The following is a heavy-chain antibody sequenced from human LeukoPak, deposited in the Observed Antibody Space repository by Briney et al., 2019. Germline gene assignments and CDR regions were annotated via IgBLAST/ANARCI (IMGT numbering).Heavy chain of an antibody. CDR3: ARDNWNYGSSMDV. D-gene: IGHD1-7*01. V-gene: IGHV4-34*01. Sequence: SETLSLTCAVYGGSFSGYYCSWIRQPPGKGLEWIGEINHSGSTNYNPSLKSRVTISVDTSKNQFSLKLSSVTAADTAVYYCARDNWNYGSSMDVWGQGTTVTVSS. CDR2: INHSGST. CDR1: GGSFSGYY. J-gene: IGHJ6*02.